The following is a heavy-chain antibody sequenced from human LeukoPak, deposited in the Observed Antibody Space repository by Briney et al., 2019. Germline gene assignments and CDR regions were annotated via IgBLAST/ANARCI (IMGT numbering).Heavy chain of an antibody. D-gene: IGHD4-17*01. Sequence: SETLSLTCTVSGGSISCYYWSWIRQPPGKGLEWIGYIYYSGSTNYNPSLKSRVTISVDTSKNQFSLKLSSVTAADTAVYYCARAVDYGDYFVQGAFDIWGQGTMVTVSS. V-gene: IGHV4-59*01. CDR3: ARAVDYGDYFVQGAFDI. CDR2: IYYSGST. CDR1: GGSISCYY. J-gene: IGHJ3*02.